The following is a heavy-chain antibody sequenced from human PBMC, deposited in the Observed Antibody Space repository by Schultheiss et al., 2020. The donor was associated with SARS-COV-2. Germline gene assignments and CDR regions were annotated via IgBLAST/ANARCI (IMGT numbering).Heavy chain of an antibody. CDR2: ISSGGVTI. CDR1: GFTFSDYY. V-gene: IGHV3-11*01. CDR3: ARERMSYNGMDV. J-gene: IGHJ6*02. Sequence: GESLKISCAASGFTFSDYYMSWIRQAPGKGLEWVSYISSGGVTIYYADSVKGRFTISRDNAKNSLDLQMNSLRAEDTAVYYCARERMSYNGMDVWGQGTTVTVSS. D-gene: IGHD3-16*01.